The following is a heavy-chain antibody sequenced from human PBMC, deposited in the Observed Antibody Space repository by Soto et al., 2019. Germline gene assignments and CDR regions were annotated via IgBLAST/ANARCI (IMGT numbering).Heavy chain of an antibody. CDR2: IHPDGGHT. Sequence: ASVKVSCKASGYTFTNYYVQWVRQAPGQGLGWMGVIHPDGGHTTYSQKFQDRVTMTRDTFTSTIYMDLSSLRSEDTAVYYCARGDNDYWGQGTLVTVSS. J-gene: IGHJ4*02. CDR1: GYTFTNYY. CDR3: ARGDNDY. V-gene: IGHV1-46*01.